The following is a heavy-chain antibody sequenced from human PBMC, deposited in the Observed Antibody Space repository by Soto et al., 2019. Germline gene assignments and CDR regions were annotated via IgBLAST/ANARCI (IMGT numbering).Heavy chain of an antibody. J-gene: IGHJ6*02. CDR1: GGTFSSYP. CDR3: ARAPGGYYYGMDV. D-gene: IGHD2-15*01. CDR2: IIPIFGTA. Sequence: SVKVACKASGGTFSSYPSSWVRQAPGQGLEWMGGIIPIFGTANYAQEFQGRVTITADESTSTAYMELSSLRSEDTAVYYCARAPGGYYYGMDVWGQGPTVTVSS. V-gene: IGHV1-69*13.